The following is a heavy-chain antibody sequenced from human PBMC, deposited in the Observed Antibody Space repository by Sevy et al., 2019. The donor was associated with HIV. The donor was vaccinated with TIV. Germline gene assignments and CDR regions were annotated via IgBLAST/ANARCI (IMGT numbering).Heavy chain of an antibody. V-gene: IGHV3-49*04. CDR3: TRWKAAQSIFDY. D-gene: IGHD6-13*01. J-gene: IGHJ4*02. CDR1: GFTFGDYC. CDR2: LKSVVYGWTV. Sequence: GGSLRLSCTASGFTFGDYCMSWVRQAPGKGLEWVAFLKSVVYGWTVDHAASVRGRFVISRDDSKTIAYLQMNDLKTEDTGVYYCTRWKAAQSIFDYWGQGALVTVSS.